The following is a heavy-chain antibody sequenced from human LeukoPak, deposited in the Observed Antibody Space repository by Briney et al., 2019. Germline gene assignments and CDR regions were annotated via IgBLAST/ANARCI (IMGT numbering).Heavy chain of an antibody. V-gene: IGHV3-48*03. D-gene: IGHD3-22*01. CDR1: GFTFSSFE. CDR2: ISGGDGTI. Sequence: GGSLRLSCAASGFTFSSFEMNWVRQAPGKGLEWVAYISGGDGTIYYTDSVKGRFTISRDNAKNSLYLQMNRLRAEDTAVYFCAREGYYDSTGYYSAHDAFDIWGQGTMVTVSS. J-gene: IGHJ3*02. CDR3: AREGYYDSTGYYSAHDAFDI.